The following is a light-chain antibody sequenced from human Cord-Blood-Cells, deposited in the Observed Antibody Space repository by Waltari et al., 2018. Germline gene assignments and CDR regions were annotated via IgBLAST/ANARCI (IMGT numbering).Light chain of an antibody. CDR2: EDN. CDR3: QSYDSSNHVV. CDR1: SGSLASNY. J-gene: IGLJ2*01. Sequence: NFMLTQPHSVSASPGQTVTISCTLSSGSLASNYAQWYQQRPGSSPTTVIYEDNQRPSGVPDRFSGSIDSSSNSASLTISGLKTEDEADYYCQSYDSSNHVVFGGGTKLTVL. V-gene: IGLV6-57*01.